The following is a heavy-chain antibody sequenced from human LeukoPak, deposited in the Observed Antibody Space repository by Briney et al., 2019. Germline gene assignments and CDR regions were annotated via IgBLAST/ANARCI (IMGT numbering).Heavy chain of an antibody. D-gene: IGHD3-10*01. J-gene: IGHJ4*02. CDR1: GGSTSSGGYY. CDR3: AREKSYYYGSGTMGVDY. V-gene: IGHV4-31*03. CDR2: TYYSGST. Sequence: TSQTLSLTCTVSGGSTSSGGYYWSWICQHPGKGLEWIGYTYYSGSTYYNPSLKSRVTISVDTSKNQFSLKLSSVTAADTAVYYCAREKSYYYGSGTMGVDYWGQGALVTVSS.